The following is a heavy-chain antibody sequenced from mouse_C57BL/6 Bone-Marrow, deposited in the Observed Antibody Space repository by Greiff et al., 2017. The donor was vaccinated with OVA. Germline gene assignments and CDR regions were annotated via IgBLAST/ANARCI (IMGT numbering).Heavy chain of an antibody. J-gene: IGHJ3*01. CDR3: AMVTTTEFAY. Sequence: EVQRVESGGGLVQPGGSLSLSCAASGFTFTDYYMSWVRQPPGKALEWLGFIRNKANGYTTEYSASVKGRFTISRDNSQSILYLQMNALRAEDSATYYCAMVTTTEFAYWGQGTLVTVSA. CDR1: GFTFTDYY. CDR2: IRNKANGYTT. V-gene: IGHV7-3*01. D-gene: IGHD2-2*01.